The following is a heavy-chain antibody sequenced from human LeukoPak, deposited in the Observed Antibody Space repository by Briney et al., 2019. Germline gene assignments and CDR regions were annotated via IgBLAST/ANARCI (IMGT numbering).Heavy chain of an antibody. CDR1: GLTFRNYG. CDR3: ARDRLDGMDV. Sequence: LTGGSLRLSCAASGLTFRNYGMHWVRQAPGKGLEWVAVISYDGSNKYYADSVKGRFTISRDNSKNTLYLQMNSLRAEDTAVYYCARDRLDGMDVCGLGATVTGSS. J-gene: IGHJ6*02. CDR2: ISYDGSNK. V-gene: IGHV3-30*19. D-gene: IGHD3-16*01.